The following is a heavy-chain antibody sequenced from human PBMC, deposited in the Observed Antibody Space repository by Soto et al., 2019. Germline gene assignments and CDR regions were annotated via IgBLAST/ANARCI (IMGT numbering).Heavy chain of an antibody. Sequence: QVQLQESGPRLLKPSETLSLTCTVSGDTVNTGSFYWSWIRHRPGKGLEWLGYVYFTGNTYYNPSLKGRLTLSIDISNNQLSLRLNSVTAADTAVYHWATTLYSSGPFASWGPGTQVSVSS. CDR2: VYFTGNT. CDR3: ATTLYSSGPFAS. J-gene: IGHJ4*02. D-gene: IGHD6-25*01. CDR1: GDTVNTGSFY. V-gene: IGHV4-31*03.